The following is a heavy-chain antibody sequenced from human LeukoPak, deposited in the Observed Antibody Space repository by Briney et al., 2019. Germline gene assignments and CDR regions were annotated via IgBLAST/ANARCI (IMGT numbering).Heavy chain of an antibody. J-gene: IGHJ4*02. Sequence: GGSLRLSCKASGFIFNDYAMHWVRQAPGKGLEWVAVISYDGSNKYYADSVKGRFTISRDNSKNTLYLQMNSLRAEDTAVYYCARDREKYCSGGSCYPPDYWGQGTLVTVSS. CDR1: GFIFNDYA. D-gene: IGHD2-15*01. V-gene: IGHV3-30-3*01. CDR2: ISYDGSNK. CDR3: ARDREKYCSGGSCYPPDY.